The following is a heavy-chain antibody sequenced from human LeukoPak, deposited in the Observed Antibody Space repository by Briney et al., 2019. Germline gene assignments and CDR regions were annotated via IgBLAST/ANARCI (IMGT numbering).Heavy chain of an antibody. J-gene: IGHJ5*02. V-gene: IGHV3-30*04. D-gene: IGHD4-17*01. CDR1: GFTFSSYA. Sequence: PGGSLRLSCAASGFTFSSYAMHRVRQAPGKGLEWVAVISYDGSNKYYADSVKGRFTISRDNSKNTLYLQMNSLRAEDTAVYYCARSGDRGWFDPWGQGTLVTVSS. CDR3: ARSGDRGWFDP. CDR2: ISYDGSNK.